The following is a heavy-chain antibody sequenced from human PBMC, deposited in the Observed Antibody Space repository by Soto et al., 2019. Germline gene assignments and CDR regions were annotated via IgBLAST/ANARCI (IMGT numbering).Heavy chain of an antibody. D-gene: IGHD4-4*01. Sequence: GGSVRLSCAASGFTFSSYAMHWVRQAPGKGLEWVAVILFDGRNKYYADSVKGRFTISRDNSKNTLYLEMNSLRREDTAVYYCATSSRGNYYYFDSWGQGTLVTVSS. CDR2: ILFDGRNK. CDR3: ATSSRGNYYYFDS. CDR1: GFTFSSYA. V-gene: IGHV3-30*04. J-gene: IGHJ4*02.